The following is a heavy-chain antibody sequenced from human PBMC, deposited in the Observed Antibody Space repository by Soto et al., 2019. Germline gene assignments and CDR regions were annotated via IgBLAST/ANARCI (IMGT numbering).Heavy chain of an antibody. J-gene: IGHJ4*02. CDR1: DGSMNSDSSY. V-gene: IGHV4-39*01. Sequence: QLQLQESGPGLAKPSETLSLTCRVSDGSMNSDSSYGGWIRQPPGKGLEWIGVINHSGSTYHNLSLKGRVTMSVDPSRNQFSLKLNSMTAADTAVYYCARLGGYVSVGYYYLWDSWGQGTLVTVSS. CDR3: ARLGGYVSVGYYYLWDS. D-gene: IGHD3-22*01. CDR2: INHSGST.